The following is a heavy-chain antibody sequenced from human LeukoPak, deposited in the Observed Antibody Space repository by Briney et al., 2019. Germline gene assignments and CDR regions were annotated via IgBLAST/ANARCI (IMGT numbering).Heavy chain of an antibody. D-gene: IGHD6-19*01. V-gene: IGHV1-3*01. CDR3: AREDGGWYNIYFDY. CDR1: GYTFTTYT. Sequence: ASVKVSCKASGYTFTTYTMHWVRQAPGQRLEWMGWINGGNGNTKYSQKFQGRITIIRDTSASTVYMELSSLRSEDTAVYYCAREDGGWYNIYFDYWGQGTLVAVSS. J-gene: IGHJ4*02. CDR2: INGGNGNT.